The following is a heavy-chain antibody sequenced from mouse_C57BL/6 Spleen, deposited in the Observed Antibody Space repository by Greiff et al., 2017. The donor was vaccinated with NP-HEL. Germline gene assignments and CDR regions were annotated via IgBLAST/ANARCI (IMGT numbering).Heavy chain of an antibody. D-gene: IGHD2-1*01. CDR3: ARNPIYYGNYGAMDY. Sequence: VKLMESGPGLVQPSQSLSITCTVSGFSLTSYGVHWVRQSPGKGLEWLGVIWSGGSTDYNAAFISRLSISKDNSKSQVFFKMNSLQADDTAIYYCARNPIYYGNYGAMDYWGQGTSVTVSS. V-gene: IGHV2-2*01. CDR1: GFSLTSYG. J-gene: IGHJ4*01. CDR2: IWSGGST.